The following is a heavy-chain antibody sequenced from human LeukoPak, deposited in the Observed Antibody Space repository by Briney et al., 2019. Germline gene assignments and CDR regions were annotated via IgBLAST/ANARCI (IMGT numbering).Heavy chain of an antibody. D-gene: IGHD3-22*01. Sequence: ASVKVSCKASGYTFTNYGISWVRQAPGQGLEWMGWISAYNGNTNYAQKLQGRVTMTTDTSTSTAYMELRSLRSDDTAVYYCARDMVEAGYYDSGGYYKFDYWGQGTLVTVSS. CDR1: GYTFTNYG. CDR2: ISAYNGNT. V-gene: IGHV1-18*01. J-gene: IGHJ4*02. CDR3: ARDMVEAGYYDSGGYYKFDY.